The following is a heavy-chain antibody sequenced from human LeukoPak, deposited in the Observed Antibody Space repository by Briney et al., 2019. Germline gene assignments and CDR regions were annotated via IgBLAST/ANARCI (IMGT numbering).Heavy chain of an antibody. Sequence: SETLSLTCTVSGGSISSYYYWGWIRQPPGKGLEWIGFLYYTGSTNYKSSLKSRVTISVDTSKNQFSLRLSSVTAADTAFYYCATSHSNDDYYMDLWGKGSTVTVSS. CDR1: GGSISSYY. CDR3: ATSHSNDDYYMDL. J-gene: IGHJ6*03. D-gene: IGHD4-11*01. V-gene: IGHV4-59*01. CDR2: LYYTGST.